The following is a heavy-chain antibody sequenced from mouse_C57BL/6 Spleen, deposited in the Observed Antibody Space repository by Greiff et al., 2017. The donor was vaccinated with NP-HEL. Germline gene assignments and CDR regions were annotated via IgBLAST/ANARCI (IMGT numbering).Heavy chain of an antibody. CDR3: ARRNYDYFDY. J-gene: IGHJ2*01. V-gene: IGHV14-2*01. CDR1: CFHFLVSF. Sequence: LFTPGASVQFSCPASCFHFLVSFMPFFHPRPLQCLDCIGWIDPEDGETKSAPKFQGKATITADTSSNTAYLHLSSLTSEDTAVYYCARRNYDYFDYWGQGTTLTVSS. CDR2: IDPEDGET. D-gene: IGHD2-1*01.